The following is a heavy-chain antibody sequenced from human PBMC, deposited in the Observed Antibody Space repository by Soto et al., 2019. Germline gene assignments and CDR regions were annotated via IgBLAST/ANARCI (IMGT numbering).Heavy chain of an antibody. J-gene: IGHJ6*02. Sequence: GESLKISCKGSGYSFTSYWISWVRQMPGKGLEWMGRIDPSDSYTNYSPSFQGHVTISAGKSISTAYLQWSSLKASDTAMYYCASHSSSYYYYGMDVWGQGTTVTVSS. V-gene: IGHV5-10-1*01. CDR3: ASHSSSYYYYGMDV. CDR2: IDPSDSYT. CDR1: GYSFTSYW. D-gene: IGHD6-6*01.